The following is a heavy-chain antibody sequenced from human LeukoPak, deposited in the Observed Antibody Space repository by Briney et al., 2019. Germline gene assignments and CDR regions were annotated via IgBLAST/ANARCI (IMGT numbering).Heavy chain of an antibody. V-gene: IGHV4-34*01. CDR2: INHSGST. J-gene: IGHJ6*03. CDR3: ARRSVWGSYRYKNYYYYMDV. D-gene: IGHD3-16*02. Sequence: PSETLSLTCTVSGGSISSYYWSWIRQPPGKGLEWIGEINHSGSTNYNPSLKSRVTISVDTSKNQFSLKLSSVTAADTAVYYCARRSVWGSYRYKNYYYYMDVWGKGTTVTISS. CDR1: GGSISSYY.